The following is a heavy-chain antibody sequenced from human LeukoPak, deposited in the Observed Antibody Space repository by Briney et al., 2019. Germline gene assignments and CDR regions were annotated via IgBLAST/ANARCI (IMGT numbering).Heavy chain of an antibody. CDR1: GFSVTRNY. V-gene: IGHV3-53*01. CDR3: ARYDNGKDYFDY. CDR2: MYSGGGT. J-gene: IGHJ4*02. Sequence: GGSLRLSCAASGFSVTRNYVSWVRQAPGKGLEWVSLMYSGGGTSYADSVKGRFTISRDTSKDTLYLQMSSLRAEDTALYYCARYDNGKDYFDYWGQGTLVTVSS. D-gene: IGHD1-1*01.